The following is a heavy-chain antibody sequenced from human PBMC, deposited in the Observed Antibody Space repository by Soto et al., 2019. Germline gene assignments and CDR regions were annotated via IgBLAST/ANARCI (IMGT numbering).Heavy chain of an antibody. Sequence: VQLQQWGAGLLKPSETLSLTCAVYGGSFSGYYWSWISQPSGKGLEWFGEINHRGSTNYNPSLTSRVTISVDTSKNQVSLKLSSVTAADTAVYYCARGLSAIVFWGQGTLVTVSS. D-gene: IGHD1-26*01. CDR2: INHRGST. V-gene: IGHV4-34*01. CDR3: ARGLSAIVF. CDR1: GGSFSGYY. J-gene: IGHJ4*02.